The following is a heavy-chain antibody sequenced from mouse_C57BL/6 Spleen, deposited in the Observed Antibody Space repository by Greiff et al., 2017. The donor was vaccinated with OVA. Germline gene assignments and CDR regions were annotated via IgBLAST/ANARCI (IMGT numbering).Heavy chain of an antibody. V-gene: IGHV1-15*01. CDR3: TLLITTVVEG. J-gene: IGHJ2*01. Sequence: VQVVESGAELVRPGASVTLSCKASGYTFTDYEMHWVKQTPVHGLEWIGAIDPETGGTAYNQKFKGKAILTADKSSSTAYMELRSLTSEDSAVYYCTLLITTVVEGWGQGTTLTVSS. D-gene: IGHD1-1*01. CDR1: GYTFTDYE. CDR2: IDPETGGT.